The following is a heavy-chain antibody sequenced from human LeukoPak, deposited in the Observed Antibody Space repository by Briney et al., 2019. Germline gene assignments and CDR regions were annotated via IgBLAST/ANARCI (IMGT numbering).Heavy chain of an antibody. Sequence: GGSLRLSCAASGFTFSSYSINWVRQAPGKGLEWVSYTSGSSSTIYYADSVKGRFTISRDNAKNSLYLQMNSLRAEDTAMYYCARLTGYYYGMDVWGQGTTVTVFS. V-gene: IGHV3-48*01. CDR1: GFTFSSYS. CDR2: TSGSSSTI. CDR3: ARLTGYYYGMDV. J-gene: IGHJ6*02. D-gene: IGHD3-9*01.